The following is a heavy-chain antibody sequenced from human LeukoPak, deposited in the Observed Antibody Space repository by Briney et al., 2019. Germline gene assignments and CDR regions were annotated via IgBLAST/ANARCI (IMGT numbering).Heavy chain of an antibody. CDR2: ISYDGSNK. CDR3: ARFAEEQLGRNWFDP. Sequence: GGSLRLSCAASGFTFSSYGMHWVRQAPGKGLEWVAVISYDGSNKYYADSVKGRFTISRDNSKNTLYLQMNSLRAEDTAVYYCARFAEEQLGRNWFDPWGQGTLVTVSS. J-gene: IGHJ5*02. D-gene: IGHD6-6*01. V-gene: IGHV3-30*03. CDR1: GFTFSSYG.